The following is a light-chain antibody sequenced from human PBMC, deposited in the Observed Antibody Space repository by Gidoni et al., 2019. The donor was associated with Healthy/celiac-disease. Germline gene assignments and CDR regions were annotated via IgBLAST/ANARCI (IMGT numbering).Light chain of an antibody. CDR2: AAS. CDR3: QQSDSTSLYT. V-gene: IGKV1-39*01. J-gene: IGKJ2*01. Sequence: DIQMTQSPSSLSASVGDRVTIPCRASQSISSYLNWYQQKPGKAPKLLIYAASSLQSGVPARFSGSGSGTDFTLTISSLQPEDFATYYCQQSDSTSLYTFGQGTKLEIK. CDR1: QSISSY.